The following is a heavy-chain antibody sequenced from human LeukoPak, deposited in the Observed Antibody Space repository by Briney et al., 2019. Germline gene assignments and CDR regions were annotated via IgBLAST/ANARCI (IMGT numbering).Heavy chain of an antibody. CDR3: ARRIVGRDPASDI. D-gene: IGHD1-26*01. J-gene: IGHJ3*02. CDR1: GFTFSDYY. CDR2: ISSSGSTI. Sequence: PGGPLRLSCAASGFTFSDYYMSWIRQAPGKGLEWVSYISSSGSTIYYADSVKGRFTISRDNAKNSLYLQMDSLRTDDTAVYYCARRIVGRDPASDIWGQGTMVTVSS. V-gene: IGHV3-11*01.